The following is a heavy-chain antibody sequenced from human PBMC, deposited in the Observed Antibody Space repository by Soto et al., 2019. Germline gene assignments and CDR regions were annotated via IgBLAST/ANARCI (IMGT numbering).Heavy chain of an antibody. J-gene: IGHJ4*02. D-gene: IGHD3-22*01. Sequence: TGGSLRLSCAASGFTVSSNYMSWVRQAPGKGLEWVSAISGSGGSTYYADSVKGRFITSRDNSKNTLYLQMNSLRAEDTAVCYCAKDTYYYDSSGYYFWGQGTLVTVSS. CDR1: GFTVSSNY. CDR2: ISGSGGST. V-gene: IGHV3-23*01. CDR3: AKDTYYYDSSGYYF.